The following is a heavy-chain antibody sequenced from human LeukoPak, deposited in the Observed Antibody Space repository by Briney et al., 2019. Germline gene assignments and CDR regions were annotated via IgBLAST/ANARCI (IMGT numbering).Heavy chain of an antibody. CDR3: ARVKIVVVPAPMDV. D-gene: IGHD2-2*01. CDR1: GFIFSNYV. Sequence: GRSLRLSCAASGFIFSNYVMHWVRQAPGKGLEWVAVISYDGSNTYYADSVKGRFTISRDSSKNTLFLQMNSLRAEDTAVYYCARVKIVVVPAPMDVWDKGTTVTVSS. CDR2: ISYDGSNT. V-gene: IGHV3-30-3*01. J-gene: IGHJ6*03.